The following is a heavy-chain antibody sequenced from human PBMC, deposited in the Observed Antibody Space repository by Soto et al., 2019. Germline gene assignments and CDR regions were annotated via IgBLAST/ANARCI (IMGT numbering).Heavy chain of an antibody. CDR2: ISSSSSYI. Sequence: GGSLRLSCAVSGITLSDFYMTWVRQAPGKGLEWVSSISSSSSYIYYADSVKGRFTISRDNAKNSLYLQMNSLRAEDTAVYYCARTLRSDYWGQGTLVTVSS. D-gene: IGHD4-17*01. CDR1: GITLSDFY. CDR3: ARTLRSDY. V-gene: IGHV3-21*01. J-gene: IGHJ4*02.